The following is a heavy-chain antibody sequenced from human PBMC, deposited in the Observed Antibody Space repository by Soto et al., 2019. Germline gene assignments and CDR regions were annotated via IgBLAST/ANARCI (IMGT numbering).Heavy chain of an antibody. J-gene: IGHJ6*02. D-gene: IGHD3-22*01. V-gene: IGHV3-21*01. CDR3: TRDLDYYDSSGGSFGMDV. CDR1: GFTFSSYS. Sequence: PGGSLRLSCAASGFTFSSYSMNWVRQAPGKGLEWVSSISSSSSYIYYADSVKGRFTISRDNAKNSLYLQMNSLRAEDTAVYYCTRDLDYYDSSGGSFGMDVWGQGTTVTVSS. CDR2: ISSSSSYI.